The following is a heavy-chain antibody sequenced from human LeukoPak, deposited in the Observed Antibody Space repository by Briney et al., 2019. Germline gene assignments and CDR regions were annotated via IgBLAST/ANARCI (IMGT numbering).Heavy chain of an antibody. J-gene: IGHJ4*02. D-gene: IGHD4-11*01. CDR1: GFTFSGHW. CDR3: ARAPDYSNYVFDY. V-gene: IGHV3-74*01. CDR2: IISDGSTT. Sequence: GGSLRLSCAASGFTFSGHWMHWVRQAPGKGLVWVSRIISDGSTTSYADSVKGRFTISRDNAKNSLYLQMNSLRAEDTALYYCARAPDYSNYVFDYWGQGTLVTVSS.